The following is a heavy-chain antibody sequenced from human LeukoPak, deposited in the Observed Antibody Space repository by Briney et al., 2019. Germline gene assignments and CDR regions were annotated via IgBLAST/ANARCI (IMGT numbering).Heavy chain of an antibody. J-gene: IGHJ5*02. V-gene: IGHV4-4*07. D-gene: IGHD1-26*01. CDR2: IYTSGST. Sequence: SETLSLTCTVSGGSISSYYWSWIRQPAGKGLEWIGRIYTSGSTNYNPSLKSRVTMSVDASKNQFSLKLSSVTAADTAVYYCARSGSFSDWFDPWGQGTLVTVSS. CDR1: GGSISSYY. CDR3: ARSGSFSDWFDP.